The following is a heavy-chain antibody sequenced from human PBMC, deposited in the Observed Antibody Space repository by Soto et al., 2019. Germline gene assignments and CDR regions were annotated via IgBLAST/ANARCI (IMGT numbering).Heavy chain of an antibody. CDR1: GASISSSY. Sequence: SETLSLTCTVSGASISSSYWSWIRQSPGKGLEWIGYVYYSGSTNYNPSLTSRVTITVDTSKNQFSLKLSSVTAADTAAYYCARGYYDSRCQSKGFDIWGQGTMVTVSS. CDR3: ARGYYDSRCQSKGFDI. V-gene: IGHV4-59*01. J-gene: IGHJ3*02. D-gene: IGHD3-22*01. CDR2: VYYSGST.